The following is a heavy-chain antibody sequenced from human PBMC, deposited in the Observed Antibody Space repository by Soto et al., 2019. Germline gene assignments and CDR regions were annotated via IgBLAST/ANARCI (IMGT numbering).Heavy chain of an antibody. J-gene: IGHJ4*02. CDR1: GGTFSSYA. V-gene: IGHV1-69*01. D-gene: IGHD3-22*01. CDR3: ARGYYYDSSGYYSSAYYFDY. Sequence: QVQLVQSGAEVKKPGSSVKVSCKASGGTFSSYAISWVRQAPGQGLEWMGGIIPIFGTANYAHKFQGRVTITADESTRKAYMGLSSMRSEDTAVYYCARGYYYDSSGYYSSAYYFDYCGQGTLVTVSS. CDR2: IIPIFGTA.